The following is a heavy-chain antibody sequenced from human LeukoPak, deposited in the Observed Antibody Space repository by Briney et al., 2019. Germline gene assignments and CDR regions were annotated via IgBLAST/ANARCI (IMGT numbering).Heavy chain of an antibody. J-gene: IGHJ4*02. CDR2: VNPSGGST. CDR3: ARAVGIVVVVVATLDY. D-gene: IGHD2-15*01. Sequence: GASVKVSCRASVYTSTNNYMHWVRQAPGQGLEGMGIVNPSGGSTNYAQKFQGRVTMTRDTSTSTVYMELSSLRSEDTAVYYCARAVGIVVVVVATLDYWGQGTLVTVSS. CDR1: VYTSTNNY. V-gene: IGHV1-46*01.